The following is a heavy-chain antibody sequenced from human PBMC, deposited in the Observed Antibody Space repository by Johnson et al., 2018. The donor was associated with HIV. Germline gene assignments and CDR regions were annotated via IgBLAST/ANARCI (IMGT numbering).Heavy chain of an antibody. D-gene: IGHD2-2*01. Sequence: VQLVESGGGLVQPGGSLRLSCAASGFTFNDHGMTWVRQVPGKGLEWGCDINWNGANTAYADSVKGRFNIPRDKAQNSLYLQMNSLRAEDTAVYYCARETGDPVVPAARDAFDIWGQGTMVTVSS. CDR1: GFTFNDHG. V-gene: IGHV3-20*04. CDR3: ARETGDPVVPAARDAFDI. J-gene: IGHJ3*02. CDR2: INWNGANT.